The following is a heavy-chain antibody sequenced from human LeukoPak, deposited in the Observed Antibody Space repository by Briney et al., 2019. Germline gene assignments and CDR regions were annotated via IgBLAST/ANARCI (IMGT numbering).Heavy chain of an antibody. D-gene: IGHD1-26*01. CDR3: ARVRGATSDYFDY. Sequence: GGSLRLSCAASGFTFSSYAMNWVRQAPGKGLEWVSAISHSGASTYYADSVKGRFTISRDNSKNTLYLQMNSLRAEDTAVYYCARVRGATSDYFDYWGQGTLVTVSS. V-gene: IGHV3-23*01. CDR1: GFTFSSYA. J-gene: IGHJ4*02. CDR2: ISHSGAST.